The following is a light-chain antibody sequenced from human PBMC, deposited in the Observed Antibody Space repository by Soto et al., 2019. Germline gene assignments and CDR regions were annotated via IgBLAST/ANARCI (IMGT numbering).Light chain of an antibody. CDR3: CSYVSSKTYV. J-gene: IGLJ1*01. CDR2: EIN. CDR1: SSDVGAYDY. Sequence: SVRTQPPSAAGSPGQSVTISCTGTSSDVGAYDYVSWYQQHPGKAPKLMIYEINKRPSGVPDRFSGSKSDNTASLTISGLQAEDEADYYCCSYVSSKTYVFGTGTKVTVL. V-gene: IGLV2-8*01.